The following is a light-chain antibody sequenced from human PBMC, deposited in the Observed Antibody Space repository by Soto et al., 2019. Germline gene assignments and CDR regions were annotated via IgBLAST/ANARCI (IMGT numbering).Light chain of an antibody. CDR1: QSILSW. J-gene: IGKJ4*01. CDR3: QQYESFFPLT. CDR2: DAS. V-gene: IGKV1-5*01. Sequence: DIQMTQSPSTLSASVGDRVTITCRASQSILSWLAWYQHKPGKAPKLLIYDASSLESGVPSRFSGSRSGTEFTLTISSLQPDDIATYHCQQYESFFPLTFGGGTKVDIK.